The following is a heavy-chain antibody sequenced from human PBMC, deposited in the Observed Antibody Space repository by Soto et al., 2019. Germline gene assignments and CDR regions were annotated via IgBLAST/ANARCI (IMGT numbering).Heavy chain of an antibody. CDR2: IYYSGST. V-gene: IGHV4-31*03. CDR1: GGSISSGGYY. D-gene: IGHD3-10*01. CDR3: ARDRPHYGSGSYTVESLDY. Sequence: QVQLQESGPGLVKPSQTLSLTCTVSGGSISSGGYYWSWIRQHPGKGLEWIGYIYYSGSTYYNPSLKSRVTISVDTSKNQFSLKLSSVTAADTAVYYCARDRPHYGSGSYTVESLDYWDQGTLVTVSS. J-gene: IGHJ4*02.